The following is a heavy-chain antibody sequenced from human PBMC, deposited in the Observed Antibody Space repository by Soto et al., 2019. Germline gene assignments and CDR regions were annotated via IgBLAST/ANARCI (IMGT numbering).Heavy chain of an antibody. Sequence: PAWSLRLCCACSGCIVSVSAIHWVRQASGKGLEWVGRIRAKTNNYATAYAASVEGRFAISRDDSKNTAYLQMNSLKTEDTAVYYCVSSVLQFIQRYTDASAIWGQGTMVPVSS. J-gene: IGHJ3*02. V-gene: IGHV3-73*01. CDR1: GCIVSVSA. D-gene: IGHD3-3*01. CDR2: IRAKTNNYAT. CDR3: VSSVLQFIQRYTDASAI.